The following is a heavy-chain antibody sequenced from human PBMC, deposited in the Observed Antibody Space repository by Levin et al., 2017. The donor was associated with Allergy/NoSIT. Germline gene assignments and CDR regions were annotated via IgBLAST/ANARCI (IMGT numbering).Heavy chain of an antibody. Sequence: GESLKISCAASGFIFSSYGMHWVRQAPGKGLEWVAVIWYDGLNKYYADSVKGRFTISRDNSKNTLYLQMNSLRAEDTAVYYCARDHCSSTSCLYTFDYWGQGTLVTVSS. V-gene: IGHV3-33*01. D-gene: IGHD2-2*01. J-gene: IGHJ4*02. CDR1: GFIFSSYG. CDR2: IWYDGLNK. CDR3: ARDHCSSTSCLYTFDY.